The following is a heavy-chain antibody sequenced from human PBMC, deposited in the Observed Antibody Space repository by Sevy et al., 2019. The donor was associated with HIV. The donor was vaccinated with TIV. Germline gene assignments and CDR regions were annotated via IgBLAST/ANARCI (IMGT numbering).Heavy chain of an antibody. D-gene: IGHD3-22*01. J-gene: IGHJ4*02. CDR3: ARGWGDRSGYYPLDY. V-gene: IGHV3-66*01. CDR1: GFTVNSNY. Sequence: GGSLRLSCAASGFTVNSNYMTWVRQAPGKGLEGVSVIYSDGTTYHADSVKDRFTISRDNSKNTLYLQMNSLRAEDTAVYYCARGWGDRSGYYPLDYWGQGTLVTVSS. CDR2: IYSDGTT.